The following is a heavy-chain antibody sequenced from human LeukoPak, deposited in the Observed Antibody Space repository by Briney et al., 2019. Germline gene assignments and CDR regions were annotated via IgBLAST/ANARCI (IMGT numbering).Heavy chain of an antibody. D-gene: IGHD2/OR15-2a*01. J-gene: IGHJ4*02. CDR3: ARHGRNSGAPNY. Sequence: PSETLSLTCTVSGGSITSYYWSWIRQPPGKALEWMGYIFYSGSTNYNPSLKSRVTISVDMSKNQFSLNLSSVTAADTAMYYCARHGRNSGAPNYWGQGALVTVSS. CDR2: IFYSGST. CDR1: GGSITSYY. V-gene: IGHV4-59*08.